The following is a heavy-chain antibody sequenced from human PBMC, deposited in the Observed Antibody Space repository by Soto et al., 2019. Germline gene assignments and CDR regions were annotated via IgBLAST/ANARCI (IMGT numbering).Heavy chain of an antibody. Sequence: SVKVSCKASGGTFSSYSISWVRQAPGQGLEWMGGIIPIFGTANYAQKFQGRVTITADESTSTAYMELSSLRSEDTAVYYCARDQVPYDSSGYFDFWGQGTLVTVSS. J-gene: IGHJ5*01. V-gene: IGHV1-69*13. CDR2: IIPIFGTA. CDR1: GGTFSSYS. CDR3: ARDQVPYDSSGYFDF. D-gene: IGHD3-22*01.